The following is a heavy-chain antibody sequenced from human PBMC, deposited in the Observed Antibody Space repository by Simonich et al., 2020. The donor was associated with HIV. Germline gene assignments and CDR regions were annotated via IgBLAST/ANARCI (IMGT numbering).Heavy chain of an antibody. CDR1: GGSLRSSSFY. CDR3: AGLKTMGGYFDY. J-gene: IGHJ4*02. CDR2: IYYSGGT. Sequence: QLQLQESGPGLVKPSETLSLTCTVSGGSLRSSSFYWGWIRQPPGKGLEWIGNIYYSGGTFYNPSLKSRVTISVDTSKNQFSLKLSSVTAADTAVYYCAGLKTMGGYFDYWGQGTLVTVSS. V-gene: IGHV4-39*01. D-gene: IGHD3-10*01.